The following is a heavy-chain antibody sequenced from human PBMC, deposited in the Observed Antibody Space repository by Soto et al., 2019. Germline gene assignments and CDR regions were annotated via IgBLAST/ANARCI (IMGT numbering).Heavy chain of an antibody. CDR2: ISSNGVGT. CDR3: ARRARPDFYYMDV. D-gene: IGHD6-6*01. J-gene: IGHJ6*03. CDR1: GFTLSAYA. V-gene: IGHV3-64*01. Sequence: EVQLAESGGGLAQPGGSLRLSCAASGFTLSAYAMDWVRQAAGKGLEYVSGISSNGVGTYYANSVQGRFTISRDNSKNTVYLQMGSLRPEDMAVYYCARRARPDFYYMDVWGKGTTVTVS.